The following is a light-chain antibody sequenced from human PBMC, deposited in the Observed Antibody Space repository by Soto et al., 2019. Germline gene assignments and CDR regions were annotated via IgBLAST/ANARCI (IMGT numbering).Light chain of an antibody. Sequence: QSALTQPPSASGSPGQSVTISCTGTSGDVGRYNYVSWFQQHPGKAPKLMIYEVIQRPSGVPDRFSGSKSGNTASLTVSGLQAEDEADYYCYSHAGSNTYVFGTGT. CDR2: EVI. CDR1: SGDVGRYNY. J-gene: IGLJ1*01. V-gene: IGLV2-8*01. CDR3: YSHAGSNTYV.